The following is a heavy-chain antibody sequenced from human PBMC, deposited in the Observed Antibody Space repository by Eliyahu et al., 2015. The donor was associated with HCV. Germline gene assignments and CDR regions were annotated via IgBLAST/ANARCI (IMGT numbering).Heavy chain of an antibody. CDR3: ARGQVGATYLRWFDP. CDR1: GGSFRGYY. Sequence: QVQLQQWGAGLLKLSEXXSXTCAXXGGSFRGYYXSWIRQPPGKGLEWIGEINQSGSTNYNPSLKSRVTISVDTSKNQFSLKLSSVTAADTAVYYCARGQVGATYLRWFDPWGQGTLVTVSS. D-gene: IGHD1-26*01. V-gene: IGHV4-34*01. J-gene: IGHJ5*02. CDR2: INQSGST.